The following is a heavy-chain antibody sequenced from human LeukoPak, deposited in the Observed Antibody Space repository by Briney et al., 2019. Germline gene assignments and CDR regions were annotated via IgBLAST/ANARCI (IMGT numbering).Heavy chain of an antibody. J-gene: IGHJ4*02. Sequence: PGGSLRLSCAASGFTFDDYGMSWVRQAPGKGLEWVSGINWNGGSTGYADSVKGRFTISRDNAKNSLYLQMDSLRAEDTAVYYCTRSVFPYYFDCWGQGTPVIVSS. CDR2: INWNGGST. CDR3: TRSVFPYYFDC. CDR1: GFTFDDYG. D-gene: IGHD3-10*02. V-gene: IGHV3-20*04.